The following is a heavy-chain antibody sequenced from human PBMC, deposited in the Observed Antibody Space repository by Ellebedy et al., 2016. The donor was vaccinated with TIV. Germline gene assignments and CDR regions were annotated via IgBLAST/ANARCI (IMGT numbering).Heavy chain of an antibody. J-gene: IGHJ6*02. Sequence: ASVKVSXXASGYTFTSYYMHWVRQAPGQGLEWMGIINPSGGSTSYAQKFQGRVTMTRDTSTSTVYMELSSLRSEDTAVYYCARDPVRGYSKRGMDVWGQGTTVTVSS. CDR1: GYTFTSYY. CDR2: INPSGGST. CDR3: ARDPVRGYSKRGMDV. V-gene: IGHV1-46*01. D-gene: IGHD5-18*01.